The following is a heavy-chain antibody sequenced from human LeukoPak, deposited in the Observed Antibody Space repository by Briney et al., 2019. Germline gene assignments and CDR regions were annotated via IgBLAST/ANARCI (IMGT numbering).Heavy chain of an antibody. Sequence: GGSLRLSCAASGFTFSSYAMHWVRQAPGKGLEWVAVISYDGSNKYYADSVKGRFTISRDNSKNTLYLQMNSLRAEDTAVYYCARDPSYDSSGYYFVDYWGQGTLVTVSS. CDR1: GFTFSSYA. CDR3: ARDPSYDSSGYYFVDY. D-gene: IGHD3-22*01. J-gene: IGHJ4*02. V-gene: IGHV3-30-3*01. CDR2: ISYDGSNK.